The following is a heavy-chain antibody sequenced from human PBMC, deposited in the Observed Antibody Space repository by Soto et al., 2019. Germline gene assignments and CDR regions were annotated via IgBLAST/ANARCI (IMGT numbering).Heavy chain of an antibody. CDR1: GYTYTSYA. CDR3: ARGSYDFWSGAITN. D-gene: IGHD3-3*01. V-gene: IGHV1-3*01. CDR2: INAGNGNT. J-gene: IGHJ4*02. Sequence: ASVKVSCKASGYTYTSYAMHWVRQAPGQRLEWMGWINAGNGNTKYSQKFQGRVTITRDTSASTAYVELSSLRSEDTAVYYCARGSYDFWSGAITNWGQGTLVTVSS.